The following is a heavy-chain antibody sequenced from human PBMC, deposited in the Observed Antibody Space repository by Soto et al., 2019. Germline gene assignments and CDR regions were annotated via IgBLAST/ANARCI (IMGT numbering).Heavy chain of an antibody. D-gene: IGHD3-22*01. CDR2: IIPIFGTA. V-gene: IGHV1-69*01. CDR1: GGTFSSYA. J-gene: IGHJ4*02. CDR3: ASSGGVITFPLPLLNY. Sequence: XEVKKPGSSVKVSCKASGGTFSSYAISWVRQAPGQGLEWMGGIIPIFGTANYAQKFQGRVTITADDSTSTAYMELSSLRSEDTAVYYCASSGGVITFPLPLLNYWGQGTLVTVSS.